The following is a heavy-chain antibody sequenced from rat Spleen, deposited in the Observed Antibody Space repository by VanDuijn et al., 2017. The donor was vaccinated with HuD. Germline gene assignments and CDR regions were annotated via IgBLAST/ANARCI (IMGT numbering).Heavy chain of an antibody. CDR1: GFSLTSNG. CDR2: ISSGGHT. Sequence: QVQLKESGPGLVQPSQTLSLTCTVSGFSLTSNGVSWVRQPPGKGLEWIATISSGGHTYYNSALKSRLSISRDTSKSQVFLKMNSLKTEDTAMYFCARWYGYNYFDYWGQGVMVTVSS. D-gene: IGHD1-9*01. J-gene: IGHJ2*01. V-gene: IGHV2S12*01. CDR3: ARWYGYNYFDY.